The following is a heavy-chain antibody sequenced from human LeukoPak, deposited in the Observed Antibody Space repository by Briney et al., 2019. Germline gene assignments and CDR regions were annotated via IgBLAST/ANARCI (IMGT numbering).Heavy chain of an antibody. CDR3: ARDEGYGWLRLNY. Sequence: SETLSLTCTVSGGSISSSSYYWGWIRQPPGKGLEWIGYIYYSGSTNYNPSLKSRVTISVDTSKNQFSLKLSSVTAADTAVYYCARDEGYGWLRLNYWGQGTLVTVSS. D-gene: IGHD5-12*01. V-gene: IGHV4-61*01. CDR2: IYYSGST. CDR1: GGSISSSSYY. J-gene: IGHJ4*02.